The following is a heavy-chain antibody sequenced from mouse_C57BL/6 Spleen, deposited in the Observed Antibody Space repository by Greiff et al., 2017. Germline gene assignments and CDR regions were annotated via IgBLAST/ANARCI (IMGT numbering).Heavy chain of an antibody. J-gene: IGHJ2*01. V-gene: IGHV1-76*01. CDR1: GYTFTDYD. CDR2: IYPGSGNT. Sequence: VQGVESGAELVRPGASVKLSCKASGYTFTDYDINWVKQRPGQGLEWIARIYPGSGNTYYNEKFKGKATLTAEKSSSTAYMQLSSLTSGDSAVYFCARWGYDYDDGRDYWGQGTTLTVSS. D-gene: IGHD2-4*01. CDR3: ARWGYDYDDGRDY.